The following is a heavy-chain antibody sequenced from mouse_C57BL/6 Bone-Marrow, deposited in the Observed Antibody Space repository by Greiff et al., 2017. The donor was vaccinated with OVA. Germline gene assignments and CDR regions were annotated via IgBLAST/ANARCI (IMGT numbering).Heavy chain of an antibody. V-gene: IGHV1-55*01. J-gene: IGHJ3*01. D-gene: IGHD3-2*02. Sequence: QVHVKQSGAELVKPGASVKMSCKASGYTFTSYWITWVKQRPGQGLEWIGDIYPGSGSTNYNEKFKSKATLTVDTSSSTAYMQLSSLTSEDSAVYYCASWGSGYLFAYWGQGTLVTVSA. CDR3: ASWGSGYLFAY. CDR2: IYPGSGST. CDR1: GYTFTSYW.